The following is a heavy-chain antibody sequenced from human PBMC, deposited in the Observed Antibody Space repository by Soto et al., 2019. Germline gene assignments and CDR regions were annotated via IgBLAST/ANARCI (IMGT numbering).Heavy chain of an antibody. CDR1: GYTFTSYY. D-gene: IGHD3-22*01. V-gene: IGHV1-46*01. J-gene: IGHJ4*02. Sequence: ASVKVSCKASGYTFTSYYMHWVRQAPGQGLEWMGIINPSGGSTSYAQKFQGRVAMTRDTSTSTVYMELSSLRSEDTAVYYCARVQNYYDSSGSSGYLAYWGQGTLVTVSS. CDR2: INPSGGST. CDR3: ARVQNYYDSSGSSGYLAY.